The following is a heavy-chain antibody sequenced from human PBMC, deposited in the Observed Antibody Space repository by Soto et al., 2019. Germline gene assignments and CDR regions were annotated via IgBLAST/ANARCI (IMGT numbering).Heavy chain of an antibody. D-gene: IGHD3-10*01. CDR1: GGSFSGYY. J-gene: IGHJ4*02. CDR3: ARGGGYYGSGSYTPSRFRFDY. V-gene: IGHV4-34*01. CDR2: INHSGST. Sequence: PSETLSLTCAVYGGSFSGYYWSWIRQPPGKGLEWIGEINHSGSTNYNPSLKSRVTISVDTSKNQFSLKLSSVTAADTAVYYCARGGGYYGSGSYTPSRFRFDYWGQGTLVTVSS.